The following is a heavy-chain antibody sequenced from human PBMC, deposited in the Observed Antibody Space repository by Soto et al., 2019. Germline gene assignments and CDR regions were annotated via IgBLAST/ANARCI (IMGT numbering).Heavy chain of an antibody. Sequence: EVQLVESGGGLVQPGGSLRLSCAASGFTFSSYWMSWVRQAPGKGLEWVANIKQDGSENSDVDSVKGRFTISRDNAKNSRSLQMNGLRAEDTAVYYCARDKALWFGELRYYYMDVWGKGTTVTVSS. CDR2: IKQDGSEN. CDR1: GFTFSSYW. J-gene: IGHJ6*03. CDR3: ARDKALWFGELRYYYMDV. V-gene: IGHV3-7*01. D-gene: IGHD3-10*01.